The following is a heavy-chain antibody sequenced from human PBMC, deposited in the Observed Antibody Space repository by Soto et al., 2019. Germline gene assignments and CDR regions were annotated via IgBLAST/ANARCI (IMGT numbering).Heavy chain of an antibody. Sequence: ASETLSLTCAVYGGSFSGYYWSWIRQPPGKGLEWIGEINHSGSTNYNPSLKSRVTISVDTSKNQFSLKLSSVTAADTAVYYCAREWESSYGGNPFDYWGQGTLVTVSS. CDR2: INHSGST. V-gene: IGHV4-34*01. J-gene: IGHJ4*02. D-gene: IGHD1-26*01. CDR1: GGSFSGYY. CDR3: AREWESSYGGNPFDY.